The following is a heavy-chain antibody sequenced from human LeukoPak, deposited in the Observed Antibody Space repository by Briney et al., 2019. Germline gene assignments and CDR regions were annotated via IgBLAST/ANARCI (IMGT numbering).Heavy chain of an antibody. CDR1: GGSISSSSYY. J-gene: IGHJ4*02. V-gene: IGHV4-39*01. CDR3: ARKLWSYYFDY. D-gene: IGHD3-10*01. Sequence: SETLSLTCTVSGGSISSSSYYWGWIRQPPGKGLGWIGSIYYSGSTYYNPSLKSRVTISIDTSKNQFSLKLNSVTAADTAVYYCARKLWSYYFDYWGQGTLVTVSS. CDR2: IYYSGST.